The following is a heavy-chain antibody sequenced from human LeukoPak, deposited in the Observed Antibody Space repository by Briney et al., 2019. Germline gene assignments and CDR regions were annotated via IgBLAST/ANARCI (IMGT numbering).Heavy chain of an antibody. CDR2: IYYSGSA. CDR3: ARGSQVDDFWSGYRAPLDY. Sequence: SETLSLTCTVSGGSISGYYWSWIRQPPGKGLEWIGTIYYSGSAYYNPSLKTQVTISVDTSKNQFSLKLSSVTAADTAVYFCARGSQVDDFWSGYRAPLDYWGQGTLVTVSS. CDR1: GGSISGYY. V-gene: IGHV4-39*01. J-gene: IGHJ4*02. D-gene: IGHD3-3*01.